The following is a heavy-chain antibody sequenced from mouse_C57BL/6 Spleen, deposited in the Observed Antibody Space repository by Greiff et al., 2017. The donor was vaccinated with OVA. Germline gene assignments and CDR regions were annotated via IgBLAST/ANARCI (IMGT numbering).Heavy chain of an antibody. CDR3: ARERPGLDY. CDR2: ISYDGSN. J-gene: IGHJ2*01. CDR1: GYSITSGYS. D-gene: IGHD3-1*01. V-gene: IGHV3-6*01. Sequence: EVKLVESGPGLVKPSQSLSLTCSVPGYSITSGYSWNWIRQFPGNKLEWMGYISYDGSNNYNPSLKNRISITRDTSKNQFFLKLNSVTTEDTATDYCARERPGLDYWGQGTTLTVSS.